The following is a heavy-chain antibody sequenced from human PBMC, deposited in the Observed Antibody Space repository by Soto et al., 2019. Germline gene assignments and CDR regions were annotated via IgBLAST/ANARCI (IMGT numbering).Heavy chain of an antibody. D-gene: IGHD6-19*01. V-gene: IGHV4-31*03. CDR3: ARGEAGVAGRLDY. Sequence: QVQLQQSGPGLVKPSQTLSLTCTVSDASISTATFYWIRQLPGEALEWIGYIYYSGSAYYNSSLRSRATLSLDTSTSEFSLTLTSLTAADTAVYYCARGEAGVAGRLDYWGQGTLVTVSS. J-gene: IGHJ4*02. CDR1: DASISTATFY. CDR2: IYYSGSA.